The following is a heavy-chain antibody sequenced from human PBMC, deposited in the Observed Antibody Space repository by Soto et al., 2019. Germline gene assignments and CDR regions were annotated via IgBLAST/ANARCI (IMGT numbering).Heavy chain of an antibody. Sequence: SQTLSLTCTVSGGSISSSSYYWGWIRQPPGKGLEWIGSIYYSGSTYYNPSLKSRVTISVDTSKNQFSLKLSSVTAADTAVYYCARQESSGSYDPYYFDYWGQGTLVTVSS. D-gene: IGHD1-26*01. CDR3: ARQESSGSYDPYYFDY. CDR2: IYYSGST. J-gene: IGHJ4*02. CDR1: GGSISSSSYY. V-gene: IGHV4-39*01.